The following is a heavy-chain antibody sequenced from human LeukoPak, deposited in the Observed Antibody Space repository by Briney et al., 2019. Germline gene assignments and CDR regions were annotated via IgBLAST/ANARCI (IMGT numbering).Heavy chain of an antibody. J-gene: IGHJ4*02. CDR1: GFTFSSYG. V-gene: IGHV3-33*01. CDR2: IWYDGSNK. CDR3: ARDRSEYGEAGDY. D-gene: IGHD4-17*01. Sequence: GRSLRLSCAASGFTFSSYGMHWVRQAPGKGLEWVAVIWYDGSNKYYADSVKSRFTISRDNSKNTLYLQMNSLRAEDTAVYYCARDRSEYGEAGDYWGQGTLVTVSS.